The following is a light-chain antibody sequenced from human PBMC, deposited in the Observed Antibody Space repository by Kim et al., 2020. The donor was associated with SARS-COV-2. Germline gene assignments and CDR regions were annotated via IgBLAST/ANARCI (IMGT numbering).Light chain of an antibody. V-gene: IGKV1-8*01. CDR3: QQYYTYPRT. CDR1: QNINSD. Sequence: AVRMTQSPSSFSGSTGDRVTITCRASQNINSDLAWYQQKPGRAPQLLIYAASTLQPGVPSRFIGCGSGTDFTLTISCLQSEDFATYSCQQYYTYPRTFGQGTKVDIK. J-gene: IGKJ1*01. CDR2: AAS.